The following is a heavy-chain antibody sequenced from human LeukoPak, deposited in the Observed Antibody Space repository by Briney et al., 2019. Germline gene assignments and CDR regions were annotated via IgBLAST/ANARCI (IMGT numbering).Heavy chain of an antibody. CDR2: ISGSGGST. D-gene: IGHD3-10*01. J-gene: IGHJ4*02. CDR3: AKGLTNYYGSGSYPSYFDY. V-gene: IGHV3-23*01. CDR1: GFTFSSYA. Sequence: PGGSLRLSCAASGFTFSSYAMSWVRQAPGKGLEWVSAISGSGGSTYYADSVKGRFTISRGNSKNTLYLQMNSLRAEDTAVYYCAKGLTNYYGSGSYPSYFDYWGQGTLVTVSS.